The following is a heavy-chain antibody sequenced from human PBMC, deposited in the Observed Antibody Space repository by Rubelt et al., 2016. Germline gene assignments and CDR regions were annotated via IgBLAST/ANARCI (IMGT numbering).Heavy chain of an antibody. J-gene: IGHJ4*02. CDR1: SGSFSGFY. Sequence: QVHLQQWGAGLLKPSETLSLTCAVYSGSFSGFYWSWIRKPPGKGLEWIGEINHSENTNYNPSLKSQVTISVETSKNQFSLKRNPVTAADTAVYYCAKAPTQYRNGYFDYWGQGTLVTVSS. CDR3: AKAPTQYRNGYFDY. D-gene: IGHD5-18*01. CDR2: INHSENT. V-gene: IGHV4-34*01.